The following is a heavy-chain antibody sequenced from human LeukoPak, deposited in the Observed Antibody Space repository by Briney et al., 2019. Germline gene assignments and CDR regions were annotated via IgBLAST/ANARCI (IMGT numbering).Heavy chain of an antibody. Sequence: ASVKVSCKASGGTFSSYAISWVRQAPGQGLEWLGRLIPIFGTANYAQKFQGRVTITTDESTSTAYMELSSLRSEDTAVYYCARDGGYSYGYAYWGQGTLVTVSS. D-gene: IGHD5-18*01. CDR2: LIPIFGTA. V-gene: IGHV1-69*05. CDR3: ARDGGYSYGYAY. CDR1: GGTFSSYA. J-gene: IGHJ4*02.